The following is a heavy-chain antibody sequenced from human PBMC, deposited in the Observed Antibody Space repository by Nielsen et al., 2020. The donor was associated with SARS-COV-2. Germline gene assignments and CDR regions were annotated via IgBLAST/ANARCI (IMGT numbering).Heavy chain of an antibody. Sequence: GGSLRLSCAASGFTFDEYAMHWVRQAPGKGLEWVSGISWNSGSIGYADSVKGRFTISRDNAKNSLYLQMNSLRAEDTAVYYCASHSYCSSTSCTTDYWGQGTLVTVSS. CDR1: GFTFDEYA. V-gene: IGHV3-9*01. CDR3: ASHSYCSSTSCTTDY. CDR2: ISWNSGSI. D-gene: IGHD2-2*01. J-gene: IGHJ4*02.